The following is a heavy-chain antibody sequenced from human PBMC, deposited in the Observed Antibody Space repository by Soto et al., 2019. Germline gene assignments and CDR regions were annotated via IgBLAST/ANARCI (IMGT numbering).Heavy chain of an antibody. V-gene: IGHV3-23*01. D-gene: IGHD6-13*01. CDR3: AKGKMVYARYSSSWPYYFDY. J-gene: IGHJ4*02. Sequence: GASVKVSCAASGFTFSSYAMSWVRQAPGKGLEWVSAISGSGGSTYYADSVKGRFTISRDNSKNTLYLQMNSLRAEDTAVYYCAKGKMVYARYSSSWPYYFDYWGQGTLVTVSS. CDR1: GFTFSSYA. CDR2: ISGSGGST.